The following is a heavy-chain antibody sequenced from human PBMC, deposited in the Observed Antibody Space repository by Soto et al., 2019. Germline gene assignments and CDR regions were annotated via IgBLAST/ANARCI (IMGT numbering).Heavy chain of an antibody. CDR1: WGHVRSGSYY. J-gene: IGHJ4*02. CDR2: IYYSGST. CDR3: AREDSPVRFDY. V-gene: IGHV4-61*01. Sequence: SETLSLTCTVSWGHVRSGSYYWSWTRQRPGKGLEWIWYIYYSGSTSYIPSRKSRVTISVDKSTNQFSLNLSSVTDADTAVYYCAREDSPVRFDYWGQGTLVTVSS. D-gene: IGHD3-10*01.